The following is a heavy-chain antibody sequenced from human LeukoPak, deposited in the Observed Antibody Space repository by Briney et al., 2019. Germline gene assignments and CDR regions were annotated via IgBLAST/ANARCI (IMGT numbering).Heavy chain of an antibody. V-gene: IGHV3-66*02. D-gene: IGHD3-22*01. CDR2: IYSGGNT. J-gene: IGHJ3*02. CDR3: ARYEYYYDSSGGDAFDI. CDR1: GFTVSSNY. Sequence: PGGSLRLSCAASGFTVSSNYMSWVRQAPGKGLEWVSVIYSGGNTYYADSVKGRFTISRDNSKNTLYLQMNSLRAEDTAVYYCARYEYYYDSSGGDAFDIWGQGTMVTVSS.